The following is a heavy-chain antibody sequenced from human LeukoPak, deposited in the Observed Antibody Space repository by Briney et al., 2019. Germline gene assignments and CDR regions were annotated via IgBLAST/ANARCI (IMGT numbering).Heavy chain of an antibody. D-gene: IGHD6-13*01. V-gene: IGHV4-34*01. Sequence: GSLRLSCAASGFTFSSYSMNWVRQPPGKGLEWIGEINHSGSTNYNPSLKSRVTISVDTSKNQFSLRLSSVTAEDTAVYYCASASSSWTGLIDYWGQGTLVTVSS. J-gene: IGHJ4*02. CDR1: GFTFSSYS. CDR2: INHSGST. CDR3: ASASSSWTGLIDY.